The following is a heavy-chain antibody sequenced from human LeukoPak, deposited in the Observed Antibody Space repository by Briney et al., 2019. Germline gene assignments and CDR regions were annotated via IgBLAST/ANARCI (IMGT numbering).Heavy chain of an antibody. Sequence: ASVKVSCKASGYTFTSYYMHWVRQAPGQGLEWVGIINPSGGSTSYAQKFQGRVTMTRDTSTSTVYMELSSLRSEDTAVYYCASPIVATSALDYWGQGTLVTVSS. V-gene: IGHV1-46*03. CDR1: GYTFTSYY. D-gene: IGHD5-12*01. J-gene: IGHJ4*02. CDR2: INPSGGST. CDR3: ASPIVATSALDY.